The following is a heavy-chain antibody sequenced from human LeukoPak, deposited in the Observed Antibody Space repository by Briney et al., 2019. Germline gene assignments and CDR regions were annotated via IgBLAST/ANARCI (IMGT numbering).Heavy chain of an antibody. Sequence: ASVKVSCKASGYTFTRYGMNWVRQAPGQGLEWMGWISAYNGNTNYAQKLQGRVTMTTDTSTSTAYMELRSLRSDDTAVYYCARMGGSYYVAEYFQHWGQGTLVTVSS. D-gene: IGHD1-26*01. CDR2: ISAYNGNT. J-gene: IGHJ1*01. CDR3: ARMGGSYYVAEYFQH. CDR1: GYTFTRYG. V-gene: IGHV1-18*01.